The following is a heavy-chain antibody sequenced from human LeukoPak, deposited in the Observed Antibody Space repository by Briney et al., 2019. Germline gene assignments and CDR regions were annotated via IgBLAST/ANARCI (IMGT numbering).Heavy chain of an antibody. CDR3: AKHPRLVRYFDS. V-gene: IGHV3-23*01. D-gene: IGHD6-6*01. J-gene: IGHJ4*02. CDR1: GFTFSTYA. Sequence: GGSLRLSCAASGFTFSTYAMNWVRQAPGKGLEWVSTFSGTGEITYYADSVKGRFTISRDNYKNTLYLQMTSLRAEDTARYYCAKHPRLVRYFDSWVQGTLVTVSS. CDR2: FSGTGEIT.